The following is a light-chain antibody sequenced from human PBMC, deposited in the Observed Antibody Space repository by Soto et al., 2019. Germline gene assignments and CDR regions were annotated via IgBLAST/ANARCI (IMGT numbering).Light chain of an antibody. J-gene: IGKJ1*01. V-gene: IGKV1-6*01. CDR3: LQDYTYPWT. Sequence: AFQMTQSPSSLSASVGDRVTITCRASQDISNDLGWYQQKPGKAPKLLIYSASSLQSGVPSRFSGSGSGTDFTLTISSLQPEDFATYYCLQDYTYPWTFGHGTKVEIK. CDR2: SAS. CDR1: QDISND.